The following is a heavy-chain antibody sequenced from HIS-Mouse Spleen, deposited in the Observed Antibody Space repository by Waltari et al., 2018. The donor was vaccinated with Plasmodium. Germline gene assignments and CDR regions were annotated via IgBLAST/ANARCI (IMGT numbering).Heavy chain of an antibody. V-gene: IGHV4-34*01. CDR1: GGSFSVYY. J-gene: IGHJ3*02. Sequence: QVQLQQWGAGLLKHSETLSLPCALYGGSFSVYYSTWTRQPPGKGLEWIGEINHSGSTNYNPSLKSRVTISVDTSKNQFSLKLSSVTAADTAVYYCARGQLGIDAFDIWGQGTMVTVSS. D-gene: IGHD7-27*01. CDR3: ARGQLGIDAFDI. CDR2: INHSGST.